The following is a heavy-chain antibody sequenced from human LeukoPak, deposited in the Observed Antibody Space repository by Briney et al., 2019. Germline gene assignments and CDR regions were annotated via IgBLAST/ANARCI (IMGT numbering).Heavy chain of an antibody. CDR3: ARDFAQILGAFDI. J-gene: IGHJ3*02. V-gene: IGHV4-30-2*01. CDR2: IYHSGST. D-gene: IGHD3-3*01. Sequence: PSETLSLTCTVSGGSISSGGYYWSWIRQPPGKGLEWIGDIYHSGSTYYNPSLKSRVTISVDTSKNQFSLKLSSVTAADTAVYYCARDFAQILGAFDIWGQGTMVTVSS. CDR1: GGSISSGGYY.